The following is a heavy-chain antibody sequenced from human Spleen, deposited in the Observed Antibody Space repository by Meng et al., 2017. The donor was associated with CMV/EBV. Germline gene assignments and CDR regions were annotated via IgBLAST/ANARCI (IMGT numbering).Heavy chain of an antibody. CDR2: IYYSGST. CDR3: AREGDGYYFDY. D-gene: IGHD3-10*01. CDR1: GGSISSGGYY. V-gene: IGHV4-31*03. Sequence: SETLSLTCTVSGGSISSGGYYWSWIRQHPGKGLEWIGYIYYSGSTYYNPSLKSRVTISGDTSKNQFSLKLSSVTAADTAVYYCAREGDGYYFDYWGQGTLVTVSS. J-gene: IGHJ4*02.